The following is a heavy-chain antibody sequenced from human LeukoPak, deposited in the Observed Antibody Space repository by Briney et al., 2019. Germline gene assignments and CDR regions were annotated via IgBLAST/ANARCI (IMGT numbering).Heavy chain of an antibody. CDR3: AKSYYYDTSGYSERYYYYYGMDV. J-gene: IGHJ6*02. D-gene: IGHD3-22*01. V-gene: IGHV3-23*01. CDR2: ISGSGGGT. Sequence: GGSLRLSCAASGFTFSSYGMSWVRQAPGKGLEWVSAISGSGGGTYYTDSAKGRFTISRDNSQNTLYLQMNSLRAGDTAVYYCAKSYYYDTSGYSERYYYYYGMDVWGQGTTVTVSS. CDR1: GFTFSSYG.